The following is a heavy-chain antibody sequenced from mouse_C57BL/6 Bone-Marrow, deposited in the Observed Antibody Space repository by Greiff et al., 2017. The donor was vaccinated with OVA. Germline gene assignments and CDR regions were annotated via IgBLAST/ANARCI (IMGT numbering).Heavy chain of an antibody. V-gene: IGHV1-55*01. CDR3: AISGITTVEGDFAMDY. CDR1: GYTFTSYW. D-gene: IGHD1-1*01. J-gene: IGHJ4*01. CDR2: IYPGSGRT. Sequence: VQLQQPGAELVKPGASVKMSCKASGYTFTSYWITWVKQRPGQGLEWIGDIYPGSGRTNYNEKFKSKATLTVDTSSSTAYMQLSSLTSEDSAVYDCAISGITTVEGDFAMDYWGQGTSVTVSS.